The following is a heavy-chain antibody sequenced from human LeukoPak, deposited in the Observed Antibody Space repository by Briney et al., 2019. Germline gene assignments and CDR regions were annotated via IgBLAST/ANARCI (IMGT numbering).Heavy chain of an antibody. CDR3: ARGTEWLQND. Sequence: SETLSLTCTVSGGSISSYYWSWIRQPPGKGLEWIGYIYPGGSTNYNPSLKSRVTISLDTSKNQLSLKLTSMTAVDTALYYCARGTEWLQNDWGQGTLVTVSS. J-gene: IGHJ4*02. V-gene: IGHV4-59*01. D-gene: IGHD5-24*01. CDR1: GGSISSYY. CDR2: IYPGGST.